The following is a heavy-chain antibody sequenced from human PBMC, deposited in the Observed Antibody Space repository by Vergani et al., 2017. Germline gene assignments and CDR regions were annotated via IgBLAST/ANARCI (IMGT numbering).Heavy chain of an antibody. D-gene: IGHD7-27*01. CDR1: GFSLSTSGVG. CDR3: SHSTALGMSRSHWYFDL. CDR2: IYWDDEK. V-gene: IGHV2-5*02. J-gene: IGHJ2*01. Sequence: QITLKESGPTLVKPTQTLTLTCTFSGFSLSTSGVGVGWIRPPPGKALEWLALIYWDDEKRYSPSLKSSLTSTKDTSKNQLVLTMTNMDPVDTATYYCSHSTALGMSRSHWYFDLWGRGTLVTVSS.